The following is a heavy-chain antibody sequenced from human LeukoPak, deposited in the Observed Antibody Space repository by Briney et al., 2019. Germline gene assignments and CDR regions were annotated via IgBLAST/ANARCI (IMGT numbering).Heavy chain of an antibody. Sequence: SETLSLTCTVSGGSISSGSYYWSWIRQPAGKGLEWIGRIYTSGSTNYNPSLKSRVTISVDTSKNQFSLKLSSVTAADTAVYYCARGDWLVTFDYWGQGTLVTVSS. CDR2: IYTSGST. J-gene: IGHJ4*02. V-gene: IGHV4-61*02. CDR1: GGSISSGSYY. D-gene: IGHD3-9*01. CDR3: ARGDWLVTFDY.